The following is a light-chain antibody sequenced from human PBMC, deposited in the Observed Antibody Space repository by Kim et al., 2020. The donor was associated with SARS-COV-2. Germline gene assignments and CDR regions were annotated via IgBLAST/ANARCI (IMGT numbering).Light chain of an antibody. Sequence: SPGESATLSCRASQSVSSNLAWYQQKPGHAPRLLIYGASTRATGVPARFSGSGSGTDFSLTISSLQSEDFAVYYCQQYNNWPPITFGGGTKVDIK. CDR3: QQYNNWPPIT. J-gene: IGKJ4*01. V-gene: IGKV3-15*01. CDR2: GAS. CDR1: QSVSSN.